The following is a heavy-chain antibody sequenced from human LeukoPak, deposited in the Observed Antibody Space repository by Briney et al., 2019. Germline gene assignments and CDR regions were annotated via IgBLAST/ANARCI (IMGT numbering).Heavy chain of an antibody. CDR3: TKLQGYTAMVYCYMDV. J-gene: IGHJ6*03. V-gene: IGHV3-23*01. CDR1: GFTFSSYA. Sequence: GGSLRLSCAASGFTFSSYAMSWVRPAPGKGPEWVSAISGSGDTTYYADSVKGRFTISRDNSKNTLYLQMNSLRAEDTALYYCTKLQGYTAMVYCYMDVWGKGTTVTVSS. CDR2: ISGSGDTT. D-gene: IGHD5-18*01.